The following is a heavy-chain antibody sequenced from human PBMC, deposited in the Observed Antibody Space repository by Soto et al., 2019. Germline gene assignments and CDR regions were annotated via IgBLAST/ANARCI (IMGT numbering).Heavy chain of an antibody. CDR2: ISSGSNYI. Sequence: EVQLVESGGGLVKPGGSLRLSCAASGVTFTNYSLHWVRQAPGKGLAWVSSISSGSNYIYYADSVKGRFTISRDNAKKSLFLQMNSLRAEDTDVYFCARETYGDSIDQQLDSWGQGTLVTVSS. V-gene: IGHV3-21*01. D-gene: IGHD4-17*01. CDR1: GVTFTNYS. J-gene: IGHJ4*02. CDR3: ARETYGDSIDQQLDS.